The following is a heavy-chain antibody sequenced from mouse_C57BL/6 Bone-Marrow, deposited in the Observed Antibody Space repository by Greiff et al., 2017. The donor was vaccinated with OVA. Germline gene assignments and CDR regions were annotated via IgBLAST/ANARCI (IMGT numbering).Heavy chain of an antibody. CDR3: ARSDDGYYGYAMDY. CDR1: GYTFTSYW. V-gene: IGHV1-55*01. Sequence: QVQLQQPGAELVKPGASVKLSCKASGYTFTSYWITWVKQRPGQGLEWIGDIYPGSGSTNYNEKFKSKATLTVDTSSSTAYMQRSSLTSEDSAVYYCARSDDGYYGYAMDYWGQGTSVTVSS. J-gene: IGHJ4*01. CDR2: IYPGSGST. D-gene: IGHD2-3*01.